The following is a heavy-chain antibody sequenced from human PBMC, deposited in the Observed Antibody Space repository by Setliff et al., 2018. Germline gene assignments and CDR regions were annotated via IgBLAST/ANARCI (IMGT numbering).Heavy chain of an antibody. V-gene: IGHV4-34*01. CDR3: AREQWLDPPGYYYMDV. J-gene: IGHJ6*03. D-gene: IGHD6-19*01. Sequence: PSETLSLTCAVYGGSFSGYYWSWIRQPPGKRLEWIGSISYSGSTYHNPSLKSRVTISVDTSKNQFSLKLSSVTAADMAVYYCAREQWLDPPGYYYMDVLAKGTTVTVSS. CDR1: GGSFSGYY. CDR2: ISYSGST.